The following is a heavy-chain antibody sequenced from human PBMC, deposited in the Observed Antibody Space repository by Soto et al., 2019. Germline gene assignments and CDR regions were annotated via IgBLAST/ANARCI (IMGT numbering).Heavy chain of an antibody. CDR1: GGSFRNNA. CDR3: ARMRGMLLGSIDV. Sequence: QEKLVQTGAEVKKPGSSVKVSCKTSGGSFRNNAFSWVRQAPGQGLEWMGQILPVYNTTNYARKFQGRVTITADKSTTTIHMELNTVRSDDTALYYCARMRGMLLGSIDVWGQGTTVSVSS. V-gene: IGHV1-69*06. CDR2: ILPVYNTT. D-gene: IGHD3-16*01. J-gene: IGHJ3*01.